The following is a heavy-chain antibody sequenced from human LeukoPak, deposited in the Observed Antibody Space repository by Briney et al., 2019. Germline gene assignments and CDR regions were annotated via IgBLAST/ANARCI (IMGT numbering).Heavy chain of an antibody. J-gene: IGHJ4*02. CDR3: ARVDRMVRGGPYYFDY. D-gene: IGHD3-10*01. Sequence: GASVKVSCKASGYTFTSYYMHWVRQAPGQGLEWMGIINPSGGSTSYAQKFQGRVTMTRDTSTSTVYMELSSLRSEDTAVYYCARVDRMVRGGPYYFDYWGQGTLVTVSS. CDR2: INPSGGST. V-gene: IGHV1-46*01. CDR1: GYTFTSYY.